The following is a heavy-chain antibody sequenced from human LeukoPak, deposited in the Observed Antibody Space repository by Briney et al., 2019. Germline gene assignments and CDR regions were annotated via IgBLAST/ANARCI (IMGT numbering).Heavy chain of an antibody. J-gene: IGHJ5*02. CDR3: ARREHGGDNWFDP. V-gene: IGHV1-69*01. CDR1: GGTFSSYA. CDR2: IIPIFGTA. D-gene: IGHD3-10*01. Sequence: GSSVTVSCKASGGTFSSYAISWVRQAPGQGLEWMGGIIPIFGTANYAQKFQGRVTITADESTSTAYMELSSLRSEDTAVYYCARREHGGDNWFDPWGQGTLVTVSS.